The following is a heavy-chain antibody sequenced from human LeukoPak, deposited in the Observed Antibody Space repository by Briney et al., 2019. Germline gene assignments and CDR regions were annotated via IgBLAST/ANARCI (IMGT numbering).Heavy chain of an antibody. CDR1: GFTVSSNY. CDR3: LRAQVWSVDD. J-gene: IGHJ4*02. V-gene: IGHV3-66*01. Sequence: GGSLRLSCAASGFTVSSNYMTWVRQAPGKGLEWVSVIYSGGNTYYADSVKDRFIISRDNSKNTVYLEMNSLRAEDTAVYYCLRAQVWSVDDWSQGTLVTVSS. D-gene: IGHD5-18*01. CDR2: IYSGGNT.